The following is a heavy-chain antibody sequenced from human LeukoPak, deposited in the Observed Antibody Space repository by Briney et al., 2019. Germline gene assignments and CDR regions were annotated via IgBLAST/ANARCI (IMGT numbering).Heavy chain of an antibody. J-gene: IGHJ4*02. CDR3: ARDRSGHHYSDYANDY. Sequence: GGSLRLSCEVSGFTFSSYGMHWVRQAPGEGLEWVTIIWYDGSNKYYVDSVRGRFTISRDNSKNTVYLQMNSLRVEDTAVYYCARDRSGHHYSDYANDYWGQGTLVTVSS. CDR2: IWYDGSNK. D-gene: IGHD4-11*01. CDR1: GFTFSSYG. V-gene: IGHV3-33*01.